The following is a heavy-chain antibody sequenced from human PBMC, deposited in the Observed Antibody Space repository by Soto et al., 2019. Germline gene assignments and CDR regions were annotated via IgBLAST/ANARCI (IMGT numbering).Heavy chain of an antibody. D-gene: IGHD5-18*01. CDR2: LTGNGGDT. CDR1: GFTFSFYA. J-gene: IGHJ4*02. CDR3: AKDREYSYGWDY. Sequence: EVQLLESGGGLAQPGGSLRLSCAASGFTFSFYAMTWVRQAPGKGLEWVSSLTGNGGDTYYADSVKGRFTISRDNSENTLSLQMNSLRADDTAVYYCAKDREYSYGWDYWGQGTLVTVSS. V-gene: IGHV3-23*01.